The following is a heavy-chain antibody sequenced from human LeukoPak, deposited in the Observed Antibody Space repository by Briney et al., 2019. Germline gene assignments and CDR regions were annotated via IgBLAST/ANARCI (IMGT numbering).Heavy chain of an antibody. D-gene: IGHD1-26*01. V-gene: IGHV1-18*01. CDR3: ARDIVGATYDAFDI. CDR2: ISAYNGNT. Sequence: ASVKDSCMASGYTFTSYGISWVRQAPGQGLEWMGWISAYNGNTNYAQKLQGRVTMTTDTSTSTAYMELRSLRSDDTAVYYCARDIVGATYDAFDIWGQGTMVTVSS. CDR1: GYTFTSYG. J-gene: IGHJ3*02.